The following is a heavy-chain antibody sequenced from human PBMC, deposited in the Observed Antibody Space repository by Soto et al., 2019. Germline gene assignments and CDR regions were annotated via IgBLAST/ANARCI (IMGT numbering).Heavy chain of an antibody. V-gene: IGHV4-38-2*01. CDR3: ARGSEAWFDP. J-gene: IGHJ5*02. CDR2: IYHGGST. CDR1: GYSISSGYY. Sequence: SETLSLTCAVSGYSISSGYYWGWLRQPPGKGLEWIGSIYHGGSTYYNPSLKSRVAISVDTSKNQFSLKVRSVTAADTAIYYCARGSEAWFDPWGQGTLVTVSS.